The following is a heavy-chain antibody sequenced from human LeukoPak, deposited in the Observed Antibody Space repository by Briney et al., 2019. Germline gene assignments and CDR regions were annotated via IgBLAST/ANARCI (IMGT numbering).Heavy chain of an antibody. CDR2: IYSGGST. J-gene: IGHJ4*02. CDR3: ARDLTVLEQPRGYFDY. CDR1: GFTVSSNY. Sequence: GGSLRLSCAASGFTVSSNYMSWVRQAPGKGLEWVSVIYSGGSTYYADSVKGRFTISRDNSKNTLYLQMNSLRAEDTAVYYCARDLTVLEQPRGYFDYWGQGTLVTVSS. D-gene: IGHD6-13*01. V-gene: IGHV3-66*01.